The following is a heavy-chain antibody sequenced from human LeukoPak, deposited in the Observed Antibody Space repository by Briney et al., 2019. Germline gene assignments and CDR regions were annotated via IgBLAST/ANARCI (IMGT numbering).Heavy chain of an antibody. CDR2: IYYSGST. V-gene: IGHV4-59*01. D-gene: IGHD3-22*01. CDR1: GGSISSYY. CDR3: ARGSYYYDSSGYLFDY. Sequence: SETLSLTCTVSGGSISSYYWSWIRQPPGKGLEWIGYIYYSGSTNYNPSLKSRVTISVDTSKNQFSPKLSSVTAADTAVYYCARGSYYYDSSGYLFDYWGQGTLVTVSS. J-gene: IGHJ4*02.